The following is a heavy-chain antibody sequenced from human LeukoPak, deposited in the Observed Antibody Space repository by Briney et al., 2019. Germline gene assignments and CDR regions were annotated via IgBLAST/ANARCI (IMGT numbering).Heavy chain of an antibody. Sequence: PSETLSLTCAVYGGSFSGYYWSWIRQPPGKGLEWIGEINHSGSTNYNPSLKSRVTISVDTSKNQFSLKLSSVTAADTAVYYCARPNGEDTARLTAPHIALNYGGQETLVTVPS. CDR1: GGSFSGYY. V-gene: IGHV4-34*01. CDR3: ARPNGEDTARLTAPHIALNY. D-gene: IGHD5-18*01. CDR2: INHSGST. J-gene: IGHJ4*02.